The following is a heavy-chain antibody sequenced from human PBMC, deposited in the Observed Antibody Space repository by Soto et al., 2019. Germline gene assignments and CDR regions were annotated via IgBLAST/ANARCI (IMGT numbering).Heavy chain of an antibody. Sequence: GGPLRLSFEGSGLTSINYALHWVRQPPGRGLEWVAVIWYDGSKKYYADSVKGRFNISRDNSKNTLYLQMNSLRAEDTAVYYCARDGVAVVAATTNWFDPWGQGTLVTVSS. CDR3: ARDGVAVVAATTNWFDP. D-gene: IGHD2-15*01. V-gene: IGHV3-33*01. J-gene: IGHJ5*02. CDR1: GLTSINYA. CDR2: IWYDGSKK.